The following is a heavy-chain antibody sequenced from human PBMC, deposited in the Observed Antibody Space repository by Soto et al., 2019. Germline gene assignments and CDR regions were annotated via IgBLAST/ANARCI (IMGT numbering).Heavy chain of an antibody. CDR3: TRDWEITVSTWSFGGF. Sequence: QVQLVQSGAEVKKPGSSVKVSCKASGGTFSPYTINWVRQAPGQGLEWMGRIIPFHGVTNYAQKFQARVTITADKSASTVYMELSGVRFEDTAMYYCTRDWEITVSTWSFGGFWGRGTLVTVSS. CDR2: IIPFHGVT. D-gene: IGHD3-10*01. CDR1: GGTFSPYT. J-gene: IGHJ4*02. V-gene: IGHV1-69*08.